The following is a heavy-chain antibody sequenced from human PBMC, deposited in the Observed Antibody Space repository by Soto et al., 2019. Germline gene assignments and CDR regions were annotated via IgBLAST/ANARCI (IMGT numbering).Heavy chain of an antibody. V-gene: IGHV3-23*01. J-gene: IGHJ6*02. CDR2: MTGSGGGT. CDR1: LFMFTNYA. D-gene: IGHD5-18*01. Sequence: PGGSLRLSCGASLFMFTNYAVVGVRPAPGRGLEWVSAMTGSGGGTYYADSVKGRVTVSRDNSKNTLDLQMRGLRVEDTAIFICAKWDTHGITPPPVGGNYYYYDREVWGQGSTV. CDR3: AKWDTHGITPPPVGGNYYYYDREV.